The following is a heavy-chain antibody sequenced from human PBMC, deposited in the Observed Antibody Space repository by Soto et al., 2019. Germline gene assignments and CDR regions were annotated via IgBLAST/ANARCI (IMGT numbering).Heavy chain of an antibody. CDR2: ISGSGGST. D-gene: IGHD4-17*01. Sequence: RGSLRLSCAASGFTFSSYAMSWVRQAPGKGLEWVSAISGSGGSTYYADSVKGRFTISRDNSKNTLYLQMNSLRAEDTAVYYCAKVDGERVDYYYGMDVWGQGTTVTVSS. V-gene: IGHV3-23*01. CDR1: GFTFSSYA. J-gene: IGHJ6*02. CDR3: AKVDGERVDYYYGMDV.